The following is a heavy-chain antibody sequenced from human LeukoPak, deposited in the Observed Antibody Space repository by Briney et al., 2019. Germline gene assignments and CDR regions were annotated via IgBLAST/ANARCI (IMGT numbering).Heavy chain of an antibody. CDR3: TRAQWRAFDS. Sequence: SQTLSLTCAISGDSVSSNSAAWNWIRQSPSRGLEWLGRTYYRSKWYSDYAISLKGRITINADTSKNHCSLQLNSVTPEDTAIYYCTRAQWRAFDSWGQGTLVTVSS. V-gene: IGHV6-1*01. CDR2: TYYRSKWYS. CDR1: GDSVSSNSAA. D-gene: IGHD2-8*01. J-gene: IGHJ4*02.